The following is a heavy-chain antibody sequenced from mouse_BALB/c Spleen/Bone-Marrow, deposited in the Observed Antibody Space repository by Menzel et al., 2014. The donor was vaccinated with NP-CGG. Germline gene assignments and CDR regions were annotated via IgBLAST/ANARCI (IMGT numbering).Heavy chain of an antibody. J-gene: IGHJ4*01. V-gene: IGHV5-12-2*01. CDR3: ARHGGNYVYYAMDY. CDR1: GFTFSSYT. CDR2: ISNGGGST. Sequence: EVHLVESGGGLVQPGGSLKLSCAASGFTFSSYTMSWVRQTPEKRLEWVAYISNGGGSTYYPDTVKGRFTISRDNAKNTLYLQMSSLKSEDTAMYYCARHGGNYVYYAMDYWGQGTSVTVSS. D-gene: IGHD2-1*01.